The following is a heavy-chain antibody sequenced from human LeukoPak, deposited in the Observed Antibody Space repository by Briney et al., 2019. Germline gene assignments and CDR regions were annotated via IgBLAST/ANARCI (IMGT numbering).Heavy chain of an antibody. CDR2: IHSSGGT. CDR1: GGSMNNHH. D-gene: IGHD2-2*01. V-gene: IGHV4-59*11. CDR3: ASFSSGCTTDSCYVDY. J-gene: IGHJ4*02. Sequence: SETLSLTCKVSGGSMNNHHWTWIRQPPGNRLELIGHIHSSGGTTYNPYLKSRVTMSIDMSKNQFSLKLSSMTAADTAVYYCASFSSGCTTDSCYVDYWGQGILVTVSS.